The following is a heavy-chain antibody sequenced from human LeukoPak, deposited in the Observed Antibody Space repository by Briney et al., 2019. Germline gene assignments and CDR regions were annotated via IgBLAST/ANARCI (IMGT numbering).Heavy chain of an antibody. D-gene: IGHD5-24*01. V-gene: IGHV3-69-1*02. CDR3: ARGEEKATITALDS. CDR1: GFTFSNYD. Sequence: GGSLRLSCAASGFTFSNYDMHWVRQAPGKGLEWVSAISSSSYIYYADSIKGRLTISRDNAENSLYLQMNSLRAVDTAVYFCARGEEKATITALDSWGQGTLVTVSS. J-gene: IGHJ4*02. CDR2: ISSSSYI.